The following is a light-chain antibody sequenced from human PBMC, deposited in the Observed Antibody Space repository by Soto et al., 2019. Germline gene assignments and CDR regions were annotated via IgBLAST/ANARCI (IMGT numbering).Light chain of an antibody. Sequence: DIQMTQSPSSLSVSIGDSITITCRASQNIGTSLNWYQMKLGRAPKLLIYSAATLQSGAPSRFSGGGSGTDFTLTIKNLQPDDFATYACQQSYNAPYTVGLGTMLEIK. CDR1: QNIGTS. CDR3: QQSYNAPYT. V-gene: IGKV1-39*01. J-gene: IGKJ2*01. CDR2: SAA.